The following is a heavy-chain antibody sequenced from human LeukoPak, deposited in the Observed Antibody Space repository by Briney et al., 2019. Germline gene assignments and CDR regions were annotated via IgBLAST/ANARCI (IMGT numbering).Heavy chain of an antibody. D-gene: IGHD3-10*01. CDR1: GFTFSSYE. V-gene: IGHV3-48*03. CDR2: ISSSGSTI. J-gene: IGHJ4*02. Sequence: GGSLRLSCAASGFTFSSYEMNWVRQAPGKGLEWVSYISSSGSTIYYADSVKGRFTISRDNAKNSLYLQMNSLRAEDPAVYYCASGGFGELSHDYWGQGTLVTVSS. CDR3: ASGGFGELSHDY.